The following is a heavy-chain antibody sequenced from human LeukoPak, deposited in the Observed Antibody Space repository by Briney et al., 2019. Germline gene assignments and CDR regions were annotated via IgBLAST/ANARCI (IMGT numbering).Heavy chain of an antibody. CDR2: INPNSGGT. V-gene: IGHV1-2*02. Sequence: ASVKVSCKASGYTFTGYYMHWVRQAPGQGLEWMGWINPNSGGTNYAQKFQGRVTMTRDTSISTAYMELSRLRSDDTAVYYCARLVGSTEHYYYYYMDAWGKGTTVTVSS. D-gene: IGHD1-26*01. CDR3: ARLVGSTEHYYYYYMDA. J-gene: IGHJ6*03. CDR1: GYTFTGYY.